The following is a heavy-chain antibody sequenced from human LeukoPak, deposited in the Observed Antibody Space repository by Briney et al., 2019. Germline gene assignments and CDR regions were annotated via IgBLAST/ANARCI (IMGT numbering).Heavy chain of an antibody. D-gene: IGHD3-10*01. J-gene: IGHJ6*03. V-gene: IGHV4-39*01. CDR2: IYYGGST. Sequence: PSETLSLTCTVSGGSISRSRYYWGWIRQPPGKGLEWIGSIYYGGSTYYSPSLKSRVTISVDTSKNQFSLKLSSVTAADTAVYYCARANGWFGDPAKLYYYYYMDVWGKGTTVTISS. CDR1: GGSISRSRYY. CDR3: ARANGWFGDPAKLYYYYYMDV.